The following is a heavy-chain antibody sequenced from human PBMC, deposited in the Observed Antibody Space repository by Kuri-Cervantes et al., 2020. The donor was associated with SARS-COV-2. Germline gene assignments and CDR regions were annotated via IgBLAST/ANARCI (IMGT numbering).Heavy chain of an antibody. D-gene: IGHD3-22*01. CDR3: ARGIVVGAGAFDI. CDR1: GFTFSSYS. Sequence: LSLTCAASGFTFSSYSMNWVRQAPGKGLEWVSYISSSSGTIYYADSVKGRFTISRDNAKNSLYLQMNSLRDEDTAVYYCARGIVVGAGAFDIWGQGTMVTVSS. J-gene: IGHJ3*02. CDR2: ISSSSGTI. V-gene: IGHV3-48*02.